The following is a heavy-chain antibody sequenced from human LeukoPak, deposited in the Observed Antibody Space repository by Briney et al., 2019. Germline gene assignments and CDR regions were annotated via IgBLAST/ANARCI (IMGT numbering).Heavy chain of an antibody. V-gene: IGHV1-8*01. J-gene: IGHJ5*02. Sequence: GASVKVSCKASGYTFTSYDTNWVRQATGQGLEWMGWMNPNSGNTGYAQKFQGRVTMTRNTSISTAYMELSSLRSEDTAVYYCARARPTVTTFSSWGQGTLVTVSS. CDR1: GYTFTSYD. D-gene: IGHD4-17*01. CDR2: MNPNSGNT. CDR3: ARARPTVTTFSS.